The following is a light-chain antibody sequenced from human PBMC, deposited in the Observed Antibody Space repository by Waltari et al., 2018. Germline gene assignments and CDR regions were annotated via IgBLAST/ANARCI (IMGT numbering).Light chain of an antibody. Sequence: QSALTQPASVSGSPGQSITISCTGTTSDLRGHHYVSWYQQHPGKAPKLILYDVTSRPSGVSNRFSGSKSGNTASLTISGLQPEDEADYYCCSFTSSSTWVFGGGTKLTVL. CDR2: DVT. V-gene: IGLV2-14*03. CDR1: TSDLRGHHY. CDR3: CSFTSSSTWV. J-gene: IGLJ3*02.